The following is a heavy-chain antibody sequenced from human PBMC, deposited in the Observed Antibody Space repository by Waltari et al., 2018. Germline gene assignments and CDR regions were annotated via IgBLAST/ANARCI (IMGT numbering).Heavy chain of an antibody. CDR3: ARGGSYYDFWSGYYTDYYYYGMDV. Sequence: QVQLVQSGAEVKKPGASVKVSCKASGYTFTGYYMHWVRQAPGQGLEWTGWINPNSGGTNYAQKFQGWVTMTRDTSISTAYMELSRLRSDDTAVYYCARGGSYYDFWSGYYTDYYYYGMDVWGQGTTVTVSS. CDR2: INPNSGGT. V-gene: IGHV1-2*04. D-gene: IGHD3-3*01. J-gene: IGHJ6*02. CDR1: GYTFTGYY.